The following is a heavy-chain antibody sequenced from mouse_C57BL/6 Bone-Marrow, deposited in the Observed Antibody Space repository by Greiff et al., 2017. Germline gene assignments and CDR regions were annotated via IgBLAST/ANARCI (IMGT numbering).Heavy chain of an antibody. J-gene: IGHJ4*01. Sequence: QVQLKESGAELVKPGASVKMSCKASGYTFTTYPIEWMKQNHGQSLEWIGNFHPYNDDTKYNEKFKGKATLTVEKSSSTVYLELSRLTSDDSAVYYCAINDYDDAMDYWGQGTSVTVSS. V-gene: IGHV1-47*01. CDR1: GYTFTTYP. CDR2: FHPYNDDT. D-gene: IGHD2-4*01. CDR3: AINDYDDAMDY.